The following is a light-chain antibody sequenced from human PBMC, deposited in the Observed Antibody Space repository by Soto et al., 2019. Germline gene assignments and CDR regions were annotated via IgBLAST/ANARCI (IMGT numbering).Light chain of an antibody. V-gene: IGKV3-15*01. J-gene: IGKJ1*01. CDR1: QSVSSY. CDR2: GAS. Sequence: EILMTQSPATLSVSPGERVTLYCRASQSVSSYLAWYQQKPGQAPRLLINGASTRATDIPARFSGSGSGTEFSLTISSLQSEDFATYYCQQYKSWPWTFGQGTKVDIK. CDR3: QQYKSWPWT.